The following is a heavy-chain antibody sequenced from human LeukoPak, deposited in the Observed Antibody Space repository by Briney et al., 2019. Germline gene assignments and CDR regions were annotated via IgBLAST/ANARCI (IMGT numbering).Heavy chain of an antibody. CDR3: ARLKPRGIAAAGQFRDI. Sequence: SETLSLTCEVSGGSITDADHYWGWIRQPPGKGLEWIGSIYYSGSTYYNPSLKSRVTISVDTSKNQFSLKLSSVTAADTAVYYCARLKPRGIAAAGQFRDIWGQGTMVTVSS. V-gene: IGHV4-39*07. J-gene: IGHJ3*02. CDR1: GGSITDADHY. CDR2: IYYSGST. D-gene: IGHD6-13*01.